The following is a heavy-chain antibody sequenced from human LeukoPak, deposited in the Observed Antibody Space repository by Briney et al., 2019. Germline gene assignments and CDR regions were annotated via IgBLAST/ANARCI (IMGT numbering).Heavy chain of an antibody. CDR1: GGSISSGGYS. CDR3: ARDSPFYRYYFDY. D-gene: IGHD3-3*01. Sequence: SQTLSLTCAVSGGSISSGGYSWSWIRQPPGKGLEWIGYIYYSGSTNYNPSLKSRVTISVDTSKNQFSLKLSSVTAADTAVYYCARDSPFYRYYFDYWGQGTLVTVSS. J-gene: IGHJ4*02. V-gene: IGHV4-61*08. CDR2: IYYSGST.